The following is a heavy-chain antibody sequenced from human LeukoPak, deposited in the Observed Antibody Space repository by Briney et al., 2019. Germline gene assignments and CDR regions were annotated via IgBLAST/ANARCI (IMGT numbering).Heavy chain of an antibody. CDR1: GGSISSSSYY. J-gene: IGHJ4*02. CDR3: ARAGTSGGLCDY. V-gene: IGHV4-39*07. CDR2: IYYSGST. Sequence: SETLSLTCTVSGGSISSSSYYWGWIRQPPGKGLEWIGSIYYSGSTYYNPSLKSRVTISVDTSKNQFSLKLSSVTAADTAVYYCARAGTSGGLCDYWGQGILVTVSS. D-gene: IGHD1-14*01.